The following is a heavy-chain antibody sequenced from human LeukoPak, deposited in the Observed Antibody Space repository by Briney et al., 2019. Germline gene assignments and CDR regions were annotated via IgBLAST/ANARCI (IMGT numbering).Heavy chain of an antibody. J-gene: IGHJ4*02. CDR1: GGSISSYY. V-gene: IGHV4-4*07. CDR2: IYTSGST. CDR3: ARDHTAAVAGGFDY. Sequence: SETLSLTCAVSGGSISSYYWSWIRQPAGKGLEWIGRIYTSGSTNYNPSLKSRVTMSVDTSKNQFSLKLSSVTAADTAVYYCARDHTAAVAGGFDYWGQGTLVTVSS. D-gene: IGHD6-19*01.